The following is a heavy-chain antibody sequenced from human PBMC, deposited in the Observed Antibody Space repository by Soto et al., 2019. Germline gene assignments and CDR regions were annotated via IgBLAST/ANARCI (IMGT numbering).Heavy chain of an antibody. CDR2: INPNSGGT. CDR3: ARDPATAKPEGVDF. D-gene: IGHD1-1*01. J-gene: IGHJ4*02. CDR1: GYTFSDYY. V-gene: IGHV1-2*02. Sequence: ASVKVSCKASGYTFSDYYIHWVRQAPGQGLEWMGWINPNSGGTKYAPKFQGGVTMTRDTSITTAYMELSRLRSGDTAVYYCARDPATAKPEGVDFWGQGTLVTVSS.